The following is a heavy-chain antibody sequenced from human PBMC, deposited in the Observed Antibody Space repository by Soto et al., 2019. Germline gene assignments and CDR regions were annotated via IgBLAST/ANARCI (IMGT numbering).Heavy chain of an antibody. CDR2: IIPFFKGT. V-gene: IGHV1-69*13. D-gene: IGHD3-22*01. J-gene: IGHJ6*01. CDR1: GGAFSGHA. Sequence: ASVKVSCKASGGAFSGHAISWLRQAPGQGLEWMGQIIPFFKGTKYAQKFQGRVTITADDSTSTAYMDLSSLTSEDTAVYYCARDVPLNYYDSTYSYYALDVWGQGTKVTVSS. CDR3: ARDVPLNYYDSTYSYYALDV.